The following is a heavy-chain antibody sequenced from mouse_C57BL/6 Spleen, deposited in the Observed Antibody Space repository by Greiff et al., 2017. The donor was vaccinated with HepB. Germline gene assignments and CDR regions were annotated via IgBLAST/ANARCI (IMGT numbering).Heavy chain of an antibody. D-gene: IGHD1-1*01. CDR2: INPSNGGT. Sequence: VQLQQSGTELVKPGASVKLSCKASGYTFTSYWMHWVKQRPGQGLEWIGNINPSNGGTNYNEKFKSKATLTVDKSASTAYMQLSSLTSEDSAVYYWARQGDYYGSSFDYWGQGTTLTVSS. CDR3: ARQGDYYGSSFDY. J-gene: IGHJ2*01. V-gene: IGHV1-53*01. CDR1: GYTFTSYW.